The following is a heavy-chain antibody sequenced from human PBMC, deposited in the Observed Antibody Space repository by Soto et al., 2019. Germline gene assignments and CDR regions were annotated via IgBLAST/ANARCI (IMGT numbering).Heavy chain of an antibody. CDR3: ARDTPTVTTSPDY. Sequence: ASVKVSCKVSGYTLTELSMHWVRQAPGQGLEWMGWISAYNGNTNYAQKLQGRVTMTTDTSTSTAYMELRSLRSDDTAVYYCARDTPTVTTSPDYWGQGTLVTVSS. CDR2: ISAYNGNT. CDR1: GYTLTELS. V-gene: IGHV1-18*01. J-gene: IGHJ4*02. D-gene: IGHD4-17*01.